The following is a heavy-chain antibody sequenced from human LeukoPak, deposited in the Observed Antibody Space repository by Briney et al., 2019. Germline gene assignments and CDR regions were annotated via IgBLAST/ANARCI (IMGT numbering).Heavy chain of an antibody. V-gene: IGHV3-7*01. CDR2: IKQDGSGK. J-gene: IGHJ4*02. Sequence: PGGSLRLSCAASGFTFSSYWMNWVRQAPGKGLEWVANIKQDGSGKYYVDSVKGRFTISRDNAKNSLYLQMNSLRVEDTAVYYCARLRGSYSLDYWGQGTLVTVSS. CDR3: ARLRGSYSLDY. CDR1: GFTFSSYW. D-gene: IGHD1-26*01.